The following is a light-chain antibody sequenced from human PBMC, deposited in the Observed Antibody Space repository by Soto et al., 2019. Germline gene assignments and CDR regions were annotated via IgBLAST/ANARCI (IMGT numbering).Light chain of an antibody. V-gene: IGKV3-20*01. CDR1: HSVSSSY. CDR2: GAS. CDR3: QQYGSSPPFT. J-gene: IGKJ3*01. Sequence: EIVLTQSPGTLSLSPGERATLSCRASHSVSSSYLGWYQQKPGQAPGHLIYGASGRATGIPDRFSGSGSGTDFTLTISRLEPEDFAVYYCQQYGSSPPFTFGPGTKVDIK.